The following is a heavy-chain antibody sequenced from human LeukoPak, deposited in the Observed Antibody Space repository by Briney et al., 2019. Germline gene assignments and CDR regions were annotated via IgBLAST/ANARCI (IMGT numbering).Heavy chain of an antibody. CDR3: ARVRQWLRGGYFDY. D-gene: IGHD6-19*01. CDR2: IYTSGST. V-gene: IGHV4-4*07. Sequence: SETLSLTCTVSGGSISSYYWSWIRQPAGKELEWIGRIYTSGSTNYNPSLKSRVTISVDTSKNQFSLKLSSVTAADTAVYYCARVRQWLRGGYFDYWGQGTLVTVSS. J-gene: IGHJ4*02. CDR1: GGSISSYY.